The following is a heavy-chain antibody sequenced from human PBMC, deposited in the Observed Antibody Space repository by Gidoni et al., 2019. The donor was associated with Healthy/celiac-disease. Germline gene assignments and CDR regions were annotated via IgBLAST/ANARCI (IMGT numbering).Heavy chain of an antibody. CDR3: ARQNYDFWSGYAARYFDY. J-gene: IGHJ4*02. V-gene: IGHV4-39*01. CDR2: IYYSGST. CDR1: GGSISSSSYY. Sequence: QLQLQESGPGLVKPSETLSLTCTVSGGSISSSSYYWGWIRQPPGKGLEWIGSIYYSGSTYYNPSLKSRVTISVDTSKNQFSLKLSSVTAADTAVYYCARQNYDFWSGYAARYFDYWGQGTLVTVSS. D-gene: IGHD3-3*01.